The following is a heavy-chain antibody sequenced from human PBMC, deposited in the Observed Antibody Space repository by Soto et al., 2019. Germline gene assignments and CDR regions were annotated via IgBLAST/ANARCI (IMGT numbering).Heavy chain of an antibody. CDR2: IRSKAYGGTT. CDR1: GFTFGDYA. CDR3: TTNYYDTSGYDNWFDP. J-gene: IGHJ5*02. D-gene: IGHD3-22*01. Sequence: GGSLRLSCTASGFTFGDYAMSWFRQAPGKGLEWVGFIRSKAYGGTTVYAASVKGRFTISRDDSKSIAYLQMNSLKTEDTAVYYCTTNYYDTSGYDNWFDPWGQGTLVTV. V-gene: IGHV3-49*03.